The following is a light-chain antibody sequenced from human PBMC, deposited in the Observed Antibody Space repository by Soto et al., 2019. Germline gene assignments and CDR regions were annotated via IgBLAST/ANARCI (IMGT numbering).Light chain of an antibody. Sequence: EIGMTQSRATLSVSPGERATRACSASQSVSRNIAWYQQKPGQAPRHLIYGPLTRATGIPARFSGSGSGTEFTLTISRLQSEDFAVYYCQQYKNWPPLTFGGGTKVEIK. CDR1: QSVSRN. CDR2: GPL. CDR3: QQYKNWPPLT. J-gene: IGKJ4*01. V-gene: IGKV3-15*01.